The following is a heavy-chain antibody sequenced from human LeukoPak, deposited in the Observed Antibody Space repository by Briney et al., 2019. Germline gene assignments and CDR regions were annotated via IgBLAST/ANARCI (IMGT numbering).Heavy chain of an antibody. D-gene: IGHD3-9*01. J-gene: IGHJ4*02. Sequence: EASVKVSCKVSGYTLTELSMHWVRQAPGKGLEWMGGFDPEDGETIYAQKFQGRVTMTEDTSTDTAYMELSSLRSEDTAVYYCATDQRYYDILTGYYSSILFDYWGQGTLVTVSS. CDR2: FDPEDGET. CDR1: GYTLTELS. CDR3: ATDQRYYDILTGYYSSILFDY. V-gene: IGHV1-24*01.